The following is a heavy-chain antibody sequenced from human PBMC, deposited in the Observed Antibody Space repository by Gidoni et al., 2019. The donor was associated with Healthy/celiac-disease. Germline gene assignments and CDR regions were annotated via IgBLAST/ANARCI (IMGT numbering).Heavy chain of an antibody. CDR3: ARDRRAFVGIVVVVAAPLDY. J-gene: IGHJ4*02. CDR2: ISYDGSNK. D-gene: IGHD2-15*01. CDR1: GFTFSSYA. Sequence: QVQLVESGGGVVQPGRSLRLSCAASGFTFSSYAMHWVRQAPGKGLEWVAVISYDGSNKYYADSVKGRFTISRDNSKNTLYLQMNSLRAEDTAVYYCARDRRAFVGIVVVVAAPLDYWGQGTLVTVSS. V-gene: IGHV3-30*04.